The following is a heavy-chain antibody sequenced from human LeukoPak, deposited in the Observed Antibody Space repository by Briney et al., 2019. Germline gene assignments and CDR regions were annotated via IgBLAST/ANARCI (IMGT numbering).Heavy chain of an antibody. D-gene: IGHD3-16*01. J-gene: IGHJ6*03. CDR2: INYSGST. V-gene: IGHV4-39*07. CDR3: ARMGEFHTGHYYYYMDV. Sequence: SGTLSLTCTVSGGSISISTYYWGWIRQPPGTGLEWIESINYSGSTYYNPSLKSRVTMSVDTSKSQFSLKLSSVTAADTAVYYSARMGEFHTGHYYYYMDVWGKGTTVTVSS. CDR1: GGSISISTYY.